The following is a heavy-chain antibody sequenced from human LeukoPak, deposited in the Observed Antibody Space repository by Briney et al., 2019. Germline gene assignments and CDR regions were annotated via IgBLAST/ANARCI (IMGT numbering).Heavy chain of an antibody. CDR2: ISYDGSNK. V-gene: IGHV3-30*18. CDR3: AKDASSGSDY. Sequence: RSLRLXCAASGFTFSSYGMHWVRQAPGKGLEWVAVISYDGSNKYYADSVKGRFTISRDNSKNTLYLQMNSLRAEDTAVYYCAKDASSGSDYWGQGTLVTVSS. J-gene: IGHJ4*02. CDR1: GFTFSSYG. D-gene: IGHD6-19*01.